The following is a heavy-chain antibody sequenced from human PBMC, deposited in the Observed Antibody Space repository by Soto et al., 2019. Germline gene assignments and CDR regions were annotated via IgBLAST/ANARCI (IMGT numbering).Heavy chain of an antibody. D-gene: IGHD1-26*01. CDR2: IIPIFGTA. Sequence: ASVKVSCKASGGTFSRYAISWVRQAPGQGLEWMGGIIPIFGTANYAQKFQGRVTITVDESTSTAYMELSSLRFEDTAVYYCARAIVGPTTTGWLDPWGQGTLVTVSS. V-gene: IGHV1-69*13. J-gene: IGHJ5*02. CDR1: GGTFSRYA. CDR3: ARAIVGPTTTGWLDP.